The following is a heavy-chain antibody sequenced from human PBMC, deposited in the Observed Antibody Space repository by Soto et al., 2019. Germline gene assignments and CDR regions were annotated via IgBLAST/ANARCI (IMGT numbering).Heavy chain of an antibody. Sequence: PGGSLRLSCAASGFTFSSYAMHWVRQAPGKGIEWVAVISYDGSNKYYADSVKGRFTISRDNSKNTLYLQMNSLRAVDTAVYYCAHLAAAGIRAFDIWGQGTMVTVSS. D-gene: IGHD6-13*01. J-gene: IGHJ3*02. V-gene: IGHV3-30-3*01. CDR2: ISYDGSNK. CDR3: AHLAAAGIRAFDI. CDR1: GFTFSSYA.